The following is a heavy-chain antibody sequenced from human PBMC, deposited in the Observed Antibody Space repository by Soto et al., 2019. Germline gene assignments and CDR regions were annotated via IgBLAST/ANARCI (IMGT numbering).Heavy chain of an antibody. Sequence: QVQLVESGGGVVQPGRSLRLSCAASGFTFSSYGMHWVRQAPGKGLEWVAVIWYDGSNKYYADSVKGRFTISIDNSKNTLYLQMHSLRAEDTAVYYCARADIVLVPAAGPDYYYYGMDVWGQGTTVTVSS. V-gene: IGHV3-33*01. CDR2: IWYDGSNK. D-gene: IGHD2-2*01. CDR1: GFTFSSYG. CDR3: ARADIVLVPAAGPDYYYYGMDV. J-gene: IGHJ6*02.